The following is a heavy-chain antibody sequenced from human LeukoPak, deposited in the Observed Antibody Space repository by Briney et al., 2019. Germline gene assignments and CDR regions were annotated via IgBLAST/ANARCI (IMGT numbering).Heavy chain of an antibody. CDR2: ISYDGNDK. J-gene: IGHJ4*02. D-gene: IGHD3-10*01. Sequence: GGSLRLSCAASGFTFRNYGMQWVRQAPGKRLEWVAIISYDGNDKYYADSVKGRFTISRDNSKKTLHLQMNSLRAEDTAMYYCASLRGYRNGQQQYYFDYWGQGTLVTVSS. CDR3: ASLRGYRNGQQQYYFDY. CDR1: GFTFRNYG. V-gene: IGHV3-30*03.